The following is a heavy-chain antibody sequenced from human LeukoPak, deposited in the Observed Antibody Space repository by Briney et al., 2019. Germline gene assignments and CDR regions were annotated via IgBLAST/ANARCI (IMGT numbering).Heavy chain of an antibody. CDR3: VTYGSPWNRVDH. Sequence: PGGSLRLSCAASGFTFSLYNMNWVRQAPGKGLEWVASMSSSTTHINYADSVNGRFTISRDNTNNLLFLQMNSVRAGDTAVYYCVTYGSPWNRVDHWGQGTLVTVSS. CDR2: MSSSTTHI. D-gene: IGHD1-1*01. V-gene: IGHV3-21*01. J-gene: IGHJ4*02. CDR1: GFTFSLYN.